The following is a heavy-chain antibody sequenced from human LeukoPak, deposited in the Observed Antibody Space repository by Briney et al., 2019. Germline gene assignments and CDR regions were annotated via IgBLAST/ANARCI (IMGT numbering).Heavy chain of an antibody. V-gene: IGHV4-39*07. CDR2: IYYSGST. J-gene: IGHJ3*02. Sequence: SETLSLTCTVSGGSISSSSYYWGWIRQPPGKGLEWIGSIYYSGSTYYNPSLKSRVTISVDTSKNQFSLKLSSVTAADTAVYYCARRGYYYDSSGYYYAAGAFDIWGQGTMVTVSS. CDR1: GGSISSSSYY. CDR3: ARRGYYYDSSGYYYAAGAFDI. D-gene: IGHD3-22*01.